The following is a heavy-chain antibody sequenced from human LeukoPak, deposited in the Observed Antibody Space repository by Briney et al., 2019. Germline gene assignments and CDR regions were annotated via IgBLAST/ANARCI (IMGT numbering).Heavy chain of an antibody. V-gene: IGHV3-21*01. CDR1: GFTFSTYN. CDR3: ARGRMDDYGDYPDC. D-gene: IGHD4-17*01. J-gene: IGHJ4*02. CDR2: ISSSSNYK. Sequence: PGGSLRLSCAASGFTFSTYNMNWVRQAPGKGLEWVSSISSSSNYKYYADSVEGRFTISRDNAKNSLYLQMNSLRAEDTAVYYCARGRMDDYGDYPDCWGQGTLVTVSS.